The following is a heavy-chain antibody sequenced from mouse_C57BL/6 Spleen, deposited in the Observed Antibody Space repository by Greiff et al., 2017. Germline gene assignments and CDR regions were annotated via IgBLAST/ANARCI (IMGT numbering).Heavy chain of an antibody. Sequence: QVQLQQPGAELVKPGASVKLSCKASGYTFTSYWMHWVKQRPGQGLEWIGMIHPNSGSTNYNEKFKSKATLTVDKSSSTAYMQLSSLTSEDSAVYYCARTGLGHYFDYWGQGTTLTVSS. CDR2: IHPNSGST. J-gene: IGHJ2*01. D-gene: IGHD3-3*01. CDR3: ARTGLGHYFDY. V-gene: IGHV1-64*01. CDR1: GYTFTSYW.